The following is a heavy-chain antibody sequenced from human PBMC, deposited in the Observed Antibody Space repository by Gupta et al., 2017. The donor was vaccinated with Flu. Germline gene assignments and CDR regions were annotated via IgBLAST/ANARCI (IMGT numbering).Heavy chain of an antibody. CDR1: GFTFSDHD. V-gene: IGHV3-48*03. J-gene: IGHJ4*02. CDR3: ARGHWDS. Sequence: EVQLVASGGGLVQPGGSLRLSCAASGFTFSDHDVSWVRRATGKALEWVSFISRSGMPNYTDSVKGRITRSRDNAKNSVYLEMDRLRAENKGVKDCARGHWDSGGQGTLVTVSS. CDR2: ISRSGMP.